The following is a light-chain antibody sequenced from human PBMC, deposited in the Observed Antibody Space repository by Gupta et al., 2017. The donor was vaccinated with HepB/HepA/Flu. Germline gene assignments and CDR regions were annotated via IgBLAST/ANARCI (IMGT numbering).Light chain of an antibody. J-gene: IGLJ2*01. CDR3: SSYAGRSTFLL. CDR1: SSDVGRYNL. V-gene: IGLV2-23*02. CDR2: DVS. Sequence: QSALTQPASVSGSPGQSITISCTGTSSDVGRYNLVSWYQHHPGKAPKLMMFDVSKRPSGVSNRVSGSKSGNTASLTISGLQAEDEADYYCSSYAGRSTFLLFGGGTKLTVL.